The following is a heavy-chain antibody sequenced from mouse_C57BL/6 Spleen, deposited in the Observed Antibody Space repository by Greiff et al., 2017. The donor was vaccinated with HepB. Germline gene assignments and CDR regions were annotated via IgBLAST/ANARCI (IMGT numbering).Heavy chain of an antibody. CDR1: GYTFTDYY. D-gene: IGHD2-4*01. CDR3: ASSDDYDDYAMDY. CDR2: INPYNGGT. Sequence: EVQLQQSGPVLVKPGASVKMSCKASGYTFTDYYMNWVKQSHGKSLEWIGVINPYNGGTSYNQKFKGKATLTVDKSSSTAYMELNSLTSEDSAVYYCASSDDYDDYAMDYWGQGTSVTVSS. V-gene: IGHV1-19*01. J-gene: IGHJ4*01.